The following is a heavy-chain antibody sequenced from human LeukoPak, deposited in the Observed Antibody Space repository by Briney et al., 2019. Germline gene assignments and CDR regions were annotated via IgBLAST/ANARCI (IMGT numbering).Heavy chain of an antibody. V-gene: IGHV3-23*01. J-gene: IGHJ4*02. CDR2: ISGTAENT. CDR3: ANQRGGF. Sequence: PGGSLRLSCAASGFIFSSFPMSWVRQAPGKGLEWVSAISGTAENTYYADSVKGRFSISRDNSRNTVHLHMNSLRPEDTAVYYCANQRGGFWGQGTLVTVSS. D-gene: IGHD3-10*01. CDR1: GFIFSSFP.